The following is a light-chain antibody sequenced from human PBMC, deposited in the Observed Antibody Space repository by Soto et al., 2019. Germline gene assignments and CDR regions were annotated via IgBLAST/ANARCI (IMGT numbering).Light chain of an antibody. V-gene: IGKV3-20*01. Sequence: EIVLTQSPGTLSLSPGERATLSCRASQSVSSSYLAWYQQKPGQAPRLLIYGASSRATGIPDRFSGSGSGTEFTFTISSLQSEDFAAYYCQQYNHWPYTFGPGTKVDIK. CDR3: QQYNHWPYT. J-gene: IGKJ3*01. CDR1: QSVSSSY. CDR2: GAS.